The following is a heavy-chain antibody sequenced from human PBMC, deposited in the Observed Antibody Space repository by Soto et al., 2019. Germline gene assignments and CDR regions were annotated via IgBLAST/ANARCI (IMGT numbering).Heavy chain of an antibody. CDR3: ARDLGVEQQLVPDYYYGMDV. J-gene: IGHJ6*02. Sequence: LRLSCSASGFTFISYGMHWVRQSPGKWLEWVAVIWYDGSNKYYADSVKGRFTISRDNSKNTLYLQMNSLRAEDTAVYYCARDLGVEQQLVPDYYYGMDVWGQGTTVTVSS. CDR2: IWYDGSNK. V-gene: IGHV3-33*01. CDR1: GFTFISYG. D-gene: IGHD6-13*01.